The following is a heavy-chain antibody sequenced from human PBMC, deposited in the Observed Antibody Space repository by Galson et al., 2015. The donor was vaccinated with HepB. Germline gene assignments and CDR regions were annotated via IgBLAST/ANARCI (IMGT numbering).Heavy chain of an antibody. D-gene: IGHD2-15*01. CDR1: GYTFTSYG. J-gene: IGHJ6*02. Sequence: SVKVSCKASGYTFTSYGISWVRQAPGQGLEWMGWISAYNGNTNYAQKLQGRVTMTTDTSTSTAYMELRSLRSDDTAVYYCASDLGYCSGGSCYGVYYYGMDVWGQGTTVTVSS. CDR3: ASDLGYCSGGSCYGVYYYGMDV. CDR2: ISAYNGNT. V-gene: IGHV1-18*01.